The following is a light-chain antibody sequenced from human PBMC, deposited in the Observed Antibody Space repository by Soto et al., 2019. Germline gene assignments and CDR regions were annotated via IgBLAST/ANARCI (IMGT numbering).Light chain of an antibody. CDR3: GTWDSSISGNVI. J-gene: IGLJ2*01. Sequence: QSVLTQPPSVSAAPGQRVTISCSGSTSNIGNNYVSWYQQLPGTAPKLLIYDNNKRPSGIPDRFSGSKSGTSATLGITGLQTGDEADYYCGTWDSSISGNVIFGGGTKLTVL. CDR1: TSNIGNNY. CDR2: DNN. V-gene: IGLV1-51*01.